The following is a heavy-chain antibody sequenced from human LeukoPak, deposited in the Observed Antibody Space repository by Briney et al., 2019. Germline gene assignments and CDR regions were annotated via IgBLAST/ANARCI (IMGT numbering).Heavy chain of an antibody. V-gene: IGHV6-1*01. Sequence: SQTLSLTCAISGDSVSSNSAAWNWIRQSPSGGLEWLGRTYYKSKWYYDYALSVKSRSTINPDTSENQFSLQLNSVTPDDTAVYYCARDGTWRLDYWGQGILVTVSS. D-gene: IGHD2-15*01. J-gene: IGHJ4*02. CDR1: GDSVSSNSAA. CDR2: TYYKSKWYY. CDR3: ARDGTWRLDY.